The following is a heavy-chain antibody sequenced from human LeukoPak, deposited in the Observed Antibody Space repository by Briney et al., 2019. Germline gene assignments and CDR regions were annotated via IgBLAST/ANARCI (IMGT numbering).Heavy chain of an antibody. V-gene: IGHV3-33*01. D-gene: IGHD4-17*01. CDR3: AREIYGDYAGGFDY. CDR1: GFTFSSYG. Sequence: GGSLRLSCAASGFTFSSYGMHWVRQAPGKGLEWVAVIWYDGSNKYYADSVKGRFTISRDNSKNTLYLRMNSLRAEDTAVYYCAREIYGDYAGGFDYWGQGTLVTVSS. J-gene: IGHJ4*02. CDR2: IWYDGSNK.